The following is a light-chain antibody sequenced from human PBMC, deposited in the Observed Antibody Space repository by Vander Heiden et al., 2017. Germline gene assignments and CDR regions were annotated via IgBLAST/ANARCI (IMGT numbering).Light chain of an antibody. J-gene: IGKJ1*01. CDR2: RAS. V-gene: IGKV1-39*01. Sequence: DIQMTQSPYSLAASVGDRVTITCRASEPISTFLNWYQQKPGMAPKVLIYRASDLQSGVPSRFSGSGSGTDFTLTISSLQPEDSATYYCQHSYSTLPAFGPGTKVEI. CDR1: EPISTF. CDR3: QHSYSTLPA.